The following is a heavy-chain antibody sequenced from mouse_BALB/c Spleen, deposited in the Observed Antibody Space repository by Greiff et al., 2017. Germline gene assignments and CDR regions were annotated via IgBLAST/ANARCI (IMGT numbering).Heavy chain of an antibody. CDR1: GFTFSSYG. D-gene: IGHD2-3*01. Sequence: DVKLVESGGDLVKPGGSLKLSCAASGFTFSSYGMSWVRQTPDKRLEWVATISSGGSYTYYPDSVKGRFTISRDNAKNTLYLQMSSLKSEDTAMYYCARLTIYDGYPYYFDYWGQGTTLTVSS. CDR3: ARLTIYDGYPYYFDY. V-gene: IGHV5-6*02. CDR2: ISSGGSYT. J-gene: IGHJ2*01.